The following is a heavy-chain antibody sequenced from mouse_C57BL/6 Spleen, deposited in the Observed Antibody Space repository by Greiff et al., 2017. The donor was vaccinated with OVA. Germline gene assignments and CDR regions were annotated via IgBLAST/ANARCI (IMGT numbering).Heavy chain of an antibody. Sequence: EVKVVESGGGLVKPGGSLKLSCAASGFTFSDYGMHWVRQAPEKGLEWVAYISSGSSTIYYADTVKGRFTISRDNAKNTLFLQMTSLRSEDTAMYYCARGGGDYAMDYWGQGTSVTVSS. CDR3: ARGGGDYAMDY. CDR2: ISSGSSTI. CDR1: GFTFSDYG. D-gene: IGHD1-1*02. V-gene: IGHV5-17*01. J-gene: IGHJ4*01.